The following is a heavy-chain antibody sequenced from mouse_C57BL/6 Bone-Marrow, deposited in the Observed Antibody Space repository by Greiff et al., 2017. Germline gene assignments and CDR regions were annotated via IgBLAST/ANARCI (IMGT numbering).Heavy chain of an antibody. CDR3: ARGYDYDGYAMDY. CDR1: GFTFSSYG. D-gene: IGHD2-4*01. V-gene: IGHV5-6*01. CDR2: ISSGGSYT. J-gene: IGHJ4*01. Sequence: EVKLMESGGDLVKPGGSLKLSCAASGFTFSSYGMSWVRQTPDKRLEWVATISSGGSYTYYPDSVKGRFTISRDNAKNTLYLQMSSLKSEDTAMYYCARGYDYDGYAMDYWGQGTSGTVSS.